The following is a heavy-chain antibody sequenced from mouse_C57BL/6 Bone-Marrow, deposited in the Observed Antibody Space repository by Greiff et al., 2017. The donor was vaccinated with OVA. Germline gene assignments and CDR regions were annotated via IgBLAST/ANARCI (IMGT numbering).Heavy chain of an antibody. CDR1: GYSITSGYY. CDR3: ARRGYFDY. CDR2: ISYDGSN. Sequence: VQLKESGPGLVKPSQSLSLTCSVTGYSITSGYYWNWIRQFPGNKLEWMGYISYDGSNNYNPSFKNRISITRDTSKNQYFLKLNSVTTEDTATYYCARRGYFDYWGQGTTLTVSS. V-gene: IGHV3-6*01. J-gene: IGHJ2*01.